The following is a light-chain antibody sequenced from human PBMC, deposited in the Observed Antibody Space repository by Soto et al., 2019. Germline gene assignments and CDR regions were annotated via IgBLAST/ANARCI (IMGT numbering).Light chain of an antibody. Sequence: QSALTQPASVSGSPGQSITISCTGTSSDVGGYNYVSWYQQHPGKAPKLMIYDVSNRPSGVSNRFSGSKSGNTASLTISGLQAEDEADYYCRSYTSSSTIVVFGGGTKRTV. J-gene: IGLJ2*01. V-gene: IGLV2-14*01. CDR1: SSDVGGYNY. CDR3: RSYTSSSTIVV. CDR2: DVS.